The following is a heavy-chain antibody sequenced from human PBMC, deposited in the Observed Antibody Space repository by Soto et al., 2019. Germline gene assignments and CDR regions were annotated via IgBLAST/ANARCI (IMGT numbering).Heavy chain of an antibody. V-gene: IGHV1-8*01. D-gene: IGHD6-19*01. J-gene: IGHJ5*02. CDR1: GYSFIDYD. CDR2: MTPNSGNT. Sequence: QVQLVQSGAEVKKPGASVKVSCKASGYSFIDYDINWVRQATGQGLEWMGWMTPNSGNTGYAQKFQGRVTLTRDTSIGTAYMEPSSLKSEDTAVYYCARNPNSSGFFDPWGQGTLVTVSS. CDR3: ARNPNSSGFFDP.